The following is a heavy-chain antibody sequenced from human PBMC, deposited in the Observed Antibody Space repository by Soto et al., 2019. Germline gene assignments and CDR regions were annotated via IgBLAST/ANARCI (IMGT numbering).Heavy chain of an antibody. D-gene: IGHD5-12*01. CDR1: GGSISSSSYY. J-gene: IGHJ4*02. V-gene: IGHV4-39*01. CDR3: ARHRPAALASGYEALRGFDY. CDR2: IYYSGST. Sequence: SETLSLTCTVSGGSISSSSYYWGWIRQPPGKGLEWIGSIYYSGSTYYNPSLKSRVTISVDTSKNQFSLKLSSVTAADTAVYYCARHRPAALASGYEALRGFDYWGQGTLVTVSS.